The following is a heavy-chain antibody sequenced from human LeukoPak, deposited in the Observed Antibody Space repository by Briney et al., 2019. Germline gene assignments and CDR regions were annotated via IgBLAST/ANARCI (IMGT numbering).Heavy chain of an antibody. V-gene: IGHV3-72*01. CDR2: IRHKAKTYTT. Sequence: PGGSLRLSCAASGFTFSDYYMDWVRQAPGKGLEWVRRIRHKAKTYTTEYAASVKGRFTISRDDSKTSLYLQMNSLNTEDTAVYYCARASPDSSAHYYFDYWGQGSLVTVSS. CDR1: GFTFSDYY. D-gene: IGHD3-22*01. CDR3: ARASPDSSAHYYFDY. J-gene: IGHJ4*02.